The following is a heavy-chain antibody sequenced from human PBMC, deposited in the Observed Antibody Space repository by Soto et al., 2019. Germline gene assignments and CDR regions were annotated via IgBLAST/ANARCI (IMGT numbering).Heavy chain of an antibody. J-gene: IGHJ5*02. D-gene: IGHD2-2*02. CDR2: IYPGDSDS. CDR3: ARGHCSSTTCYKAGFDP. V-gene: IGHV5-51*01. CDR1: GYTFTSYW. Sequence: HGESLKISCKASGYTFTSYWIGWVRQMPGKGLEWMGIIYPGDSDSRYSLSFQGRATISVDRSISTAYLQWSSLKVSYTALYYCARGHCSSTTCYKAGFDPWGQGTLVTVSS.